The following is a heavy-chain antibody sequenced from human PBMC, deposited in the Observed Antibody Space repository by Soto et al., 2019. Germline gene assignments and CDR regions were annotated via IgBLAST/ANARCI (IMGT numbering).Heavy chain of an antibody. J-gene: IGHJ4*02. CDR2: INAGNGNT. D-gene: IGHD3-3*01. CDR3: ARGVAIFGVVIMLYYFDY. CDR1: GYTFTSYA. V-gene: IGHV1-3*01. Sequence: ASVKVSCKASGYTFTSYAMHWVRQAPGQRLEWMGWINAGNGNTKYSQKFQGRVTITRDTSASTAYMELSSLRSEDTAVYYCARGVAIFGVVIMLYYFDYWGQGSLVTVSS.